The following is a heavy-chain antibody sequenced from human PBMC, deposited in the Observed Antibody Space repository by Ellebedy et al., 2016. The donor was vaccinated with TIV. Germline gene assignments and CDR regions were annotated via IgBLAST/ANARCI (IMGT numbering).Heavy chain of an antibody. CDR3: ARDDDGLQNLFDY. V-gene: IGHV3-33*01. CDR2: ILNEGSKE. J-gene: IGHJ4*02. D-gene: IGHD1-14*01. CDR1: GFMFSRYG. Sequence: GGSLRLSXAASGFMFSRYGMHWVRQPPGEGLEWLAVILNEGSKEYYADSVKGRFIISRDNTKNTLYLQMNSLRAEDTAVYYCARDDDGLQNLFDYWGQGTLVTVSS.